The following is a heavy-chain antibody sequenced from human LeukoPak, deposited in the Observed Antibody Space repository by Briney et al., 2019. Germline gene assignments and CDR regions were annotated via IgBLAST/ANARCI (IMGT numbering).Heavy chain of an antibody. J-gene: IGHJ4*02. CDR1: GFTFSSYS. CDR2: ISSSSSYI. CDR3: AKGYDILTGIDY. V-gene: IGHV3-21*04. Sequence: PGGSLRLSCAASGFTFSSYSMNWVRQAPGKGLEWVSSISSSSSYIYYADSVKGRFTISRDNAKKSLYLQMNSLRAEDTALYYCAKGYDILTGIDYWGQGTLVTVSS. D-gene: IGHD3-9*01.